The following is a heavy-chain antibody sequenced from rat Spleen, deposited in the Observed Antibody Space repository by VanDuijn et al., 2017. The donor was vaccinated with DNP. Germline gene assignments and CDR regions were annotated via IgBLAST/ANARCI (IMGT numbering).Heavy chain of an antibody. J-gene: IGHJ2*01. CDR3: AKALYTTDFFDY. V-gene: IGHV5-25*01. CDR2: ISNTGDNT. CDR1: GFTFSDYA. Sequence: EVQLVESGGGLVQPGRSMKLSCAASGFTFSDYAMAWVRQSLRKGLEWVASISNTGDNTYYSDSVKGRFSLSRDNAKSTLYLQVNSLRSEDTATYYCAKALYTTDFFDYWGQGVMVTVSS. D-gene: IGHD1-6*01.